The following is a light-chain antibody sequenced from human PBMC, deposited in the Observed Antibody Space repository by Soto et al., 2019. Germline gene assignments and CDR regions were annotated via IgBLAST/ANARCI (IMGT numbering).Light chain of an antibody. CDR2: DAS. CDR3: QQYNSYPWT. Sequence: DIQMTQSPSSLSASVGDRITITCQASQDISNRLNWYHQKPGKAPNLLIYDASNLAAGVPSGFSGSGSGTDFTLTISSLQPDDFATYYCQQYNSYPWTFGQGTKVDIK. J-gene: IGKJ1*01. V-gene: IGKV1-33*01. CDR1: QDISNR.